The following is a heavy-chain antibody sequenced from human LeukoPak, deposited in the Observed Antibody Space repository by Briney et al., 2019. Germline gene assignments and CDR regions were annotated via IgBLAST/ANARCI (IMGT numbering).Heavy chain of an antibody. CDR3: AREGSRSSLGGYGY. D-gene: IGHD6-6*01. CDR2: INPNSGGT. J-gene: IGHJ4*02. V-gene: IGHV1-2*02. CDR1: GYTFTGYY. Sequence: GASVKVSCKASGYTFTGYYMHWVRQAPGQGLEWMGWINPNSGGTNYAQKFQGRVTMTRDTFTNTVYMHLSSLRSEDTAIYYCAREGSRSSLGGYGYWGQGTLVTVSS.